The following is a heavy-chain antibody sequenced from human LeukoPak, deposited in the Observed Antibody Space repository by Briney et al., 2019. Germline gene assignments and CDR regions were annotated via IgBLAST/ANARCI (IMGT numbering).Heavy chain of an antibody. CDR3: AKGETVTTSPFDY. D-gene: IGHD4-17*01. J-gene: IGHJ4*02. Sequence: SETLSLTCAVSGASLSHYHWNWFRQPPGKGLEWIASVFDNEDANYNPSLESRVTISLDTSKNHVSLRLSSVTAADTAVYFCAKGETVTTSPFDYWGQGILVTVSS. V-gene: IGHV4-59*01. CDR2: VFDNEDA. CDR1: GASLSHYH.